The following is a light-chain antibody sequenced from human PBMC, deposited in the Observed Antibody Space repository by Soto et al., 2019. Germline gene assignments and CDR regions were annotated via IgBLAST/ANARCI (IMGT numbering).Light chain of an antibody. CDR2: DVS. V-gene: IGLV2-11*01. Sequence: QSVLTQPRSVSGSLGQSVTISCTGTSSDVGGYNYVSWYQQHPGKAPKLMIYDVSKRPSGVPDRFSGSKSGNTASLTISGLQAEDEADYYYCSYAGSYTYVFGTGTKVTVL. CDR1: SSDVGGYNY. CDR3: CSYAGSYTYV. J-gene: IGLJ1*01.